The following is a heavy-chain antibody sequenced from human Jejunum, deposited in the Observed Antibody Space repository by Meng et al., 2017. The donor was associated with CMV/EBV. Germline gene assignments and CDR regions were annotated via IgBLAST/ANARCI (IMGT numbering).Heavy chain of an antibody. CDR2: VSYDGSRK. CDR1: EFPISSFG. CDR3: AKGDHGSGSYQVWAY. Sequence: SEFPISSFGMHWIRQAPGKGLEWVAVVSYDGSRKFYADSVKGRFTISRDNSMNTVYLQMNSLRDEDTALYYCAKGDHGSGSYQVWAYWGQGTLVTVSS. J-gene: IGHJ4*02. V-gene: IGHV3-30*18. D-gene: IGHD3-10*01.